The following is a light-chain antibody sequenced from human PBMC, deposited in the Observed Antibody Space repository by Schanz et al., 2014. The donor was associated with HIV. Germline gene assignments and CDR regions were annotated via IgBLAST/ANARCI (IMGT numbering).Light chain of an antibody. Sequence: QSVLTQPPSVSGAPGQRVTISCTGSSSNIGSVYDVHWYQQLPGTAPKHLIFANSDRPSGVPDRFSGSGSGTSASLAISGLQSDDEADYYCAGWDDALNAWVFGGGTKLTVL. CDR3: AGWDDALNAWV. V-gene: IGLV1-40*01. CDR2: ANS. J-gene: IGLJ3*02. CDR1: SSNIGSVYD.